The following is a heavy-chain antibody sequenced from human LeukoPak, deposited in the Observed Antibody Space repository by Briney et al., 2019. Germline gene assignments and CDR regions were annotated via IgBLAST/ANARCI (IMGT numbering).Heavy chain of an antibody. Sequence: SETLSLTCTVSGGSISSSSYYWGWIRQPPGKGLEWIGRIYTSGSTNYNPSLKSRVTISVDTSKNQFSLKLSSVTAADTAVYYCATYGDSGYGYDAFDIWGQGTMVTVSS. D-gene: IGHD5-12*01. CDR3: ATYGDSGYGYDAFDI. J-gene: IGHJ3*02. CDR2: IYTSGST. V-gene: IGHV4-39*07. CDR1: GGSISSSSYY.